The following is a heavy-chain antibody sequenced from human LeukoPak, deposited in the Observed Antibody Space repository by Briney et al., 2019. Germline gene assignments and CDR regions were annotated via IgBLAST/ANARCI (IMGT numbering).Heavy chain of an antibody. CDR2: ITSSGTYI. V-gene: IGHV3-21*01. D-gene: IGHD5-24*01. J-gene: IGHJ4*02. CDR3: ARGGEDNYANFDY. Sequence: GGSLRLSCATSGFTSNTYNMYWVRQAPGKGLEWVSSITSSGTYIYYADSVKGRFTISRDNAKNSLYLQMNSLRAEDTAVFYCARGGEDNYANFDYWGQGTLVTVSS. CDR1: GFTSNTYN.